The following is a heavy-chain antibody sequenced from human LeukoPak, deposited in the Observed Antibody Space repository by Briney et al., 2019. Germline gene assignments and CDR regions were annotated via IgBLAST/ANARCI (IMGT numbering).Heavy chain of an antibody. J-gene: IGHJ3*02. V-gene: IGHV3-23*01. D-gene: IGHD3-10*01. CDR3: AKDQRSGEYDCGWGHFDI. CDR2: ISASAGSA. Sequence: GGSLRLSCEVSGFTFSNYAMNWVRQAPGKGLEWVSSISASAGSAVYGDSVKGRFTISRVNAENTLYLQMNSLRADDTAIYYCAKDQRSGEYDCGWGHFDIWGQGTMVTVSS. CDR1: GFTFSNYA.